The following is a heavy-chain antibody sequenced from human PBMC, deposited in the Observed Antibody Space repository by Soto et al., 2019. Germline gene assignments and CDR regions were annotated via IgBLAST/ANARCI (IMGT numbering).Heavy chain of an antibody. V-gene: IGHV4-59*08. J-gene: IGHJ4*02. CDR1: GGSISSYY. Sequence: SETLSLTCTVSGGSISSYYWSWIRQPPGKGLEWIGYIYYSGSTNYNPSLKSRVTISVDTSKNQFSLKLSSVTAADTAVYYCARHFGLRYFDCWGQGTLVTVSS. CDR2: IYYSGST. CDR3: ARHFGLRYFDC. D-gene: IGHD3-9*01.